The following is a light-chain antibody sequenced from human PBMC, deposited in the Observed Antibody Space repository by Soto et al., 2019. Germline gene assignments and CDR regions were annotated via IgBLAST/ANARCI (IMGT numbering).Light chain of an antibody. CDR2: GAS. J-gene: IGKJ1*01. V-gene: IGKV3D-20*02. CDR3: QQRSNWPRT. CDR1: QSISSSY. Sequence: EIVLTQSPGTLSLPPGKRATLSCRASQSISSSYLAWYQQRPGQAPRLLIYGASSRATGIPDRFSGSGSGTEFTLTISSLEPEDLAVYFCQQRSNWPRTFGQGTKVDIK.